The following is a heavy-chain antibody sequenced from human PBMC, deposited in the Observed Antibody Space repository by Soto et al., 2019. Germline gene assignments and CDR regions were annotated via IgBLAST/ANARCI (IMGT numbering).Heavy chain of an antibody. CDR2: ISYDGSNK. V-gene: IGHV3-30*18. Sequence: GGSLRLSCAASGFTFSSYGMHWVRQAPGKGLEWVAVISYDGSNKYYADSVKGRFTISRDNSKNTLYLQMNSLRAEDTAVYYCAKDQGSPYGMDVWGQGTTVTV. J-gene: IGHJ6*02. CDR1: GFTFSSYG. CDR3: AKDQGSPYGMDV.